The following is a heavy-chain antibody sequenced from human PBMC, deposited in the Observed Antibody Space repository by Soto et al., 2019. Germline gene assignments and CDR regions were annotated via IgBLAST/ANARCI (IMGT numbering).Heavy chain of an antibody. CDR1: GGTFSSYS. CDR2: IIPIFGTA. J-gene: IGHJ6*02. V-gene: IGHV1-69*06. CDR3: ARGVVFARTHYMDV. D-gene: IGHD2-2*01. Sequence: ASVKVSCKASGGTFSSYSISWVLQAPGQGLEWMGGIIPIFGTANYAQKFQGRVTITADKSTSTAYMELSSLRSEDTAVYYCARGVVFARTHYMDVWGQGTTVTVSS.